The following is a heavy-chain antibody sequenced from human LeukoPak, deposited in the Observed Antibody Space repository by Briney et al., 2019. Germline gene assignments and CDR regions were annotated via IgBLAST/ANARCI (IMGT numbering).Heavy chain of an antibody. J-gene: IGHJ3*02. CDR2: INHSGST. V-gene: IGHV4-34*01. CDR3: ARRGAFAIGI. Sequence: SETLSLTCVLYGGSFSGYYWSWIRQPPGKGLEWIGEINHSGSTNYNPSLKSRVTISVDTSKNQLSLKLSSVTAADTAVYYCARRGAFAIGIWGQGTMVTVSS. CDR1: GGSFSGYY.